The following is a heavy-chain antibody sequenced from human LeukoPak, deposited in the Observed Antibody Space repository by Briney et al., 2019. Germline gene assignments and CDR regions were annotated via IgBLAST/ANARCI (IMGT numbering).Heavy chain of an antibody. CDR2: ISSSSSYI. D-gene: IGHD4-17*01. V-gene: IGHV3-21*01. Sequence: GGSLRLSCAASGFTFSSYSMNWVRQAPGKGLEWVSSISSSSSYIYYADSVKGRFTISRDNAKNSLYLQMNSLRAEDTAGYYCASLYGHGIFDYWGQGTLVTVSS. J-gene: IGHJ4*02. CDR3: ASLYGHGIFDY. CDR1: GFTFSSYS.